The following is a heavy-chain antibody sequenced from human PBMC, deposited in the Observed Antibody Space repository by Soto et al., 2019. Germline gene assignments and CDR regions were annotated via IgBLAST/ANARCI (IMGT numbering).Heavy chain of an antibody. D-gene: IGHD3-22*01. J-gene: IGHJ4*02. V-gene: IGHV1-3*01. CDR1: GYTFTSYA. CDR2: INAGNGNT. Sequence: ASVKVSSKASGYTFTSYAMHWVRQAPGQRLEWMGWINAGNGNTKYSQKFQGRVTITRDKSASTAYMELSSLRSEDTAVYYCARVSYYYDSSGYYTTHPFDYWGQGTLVTVSS. CDR3: ARVSYYYDSSGYYTTHPFDY.